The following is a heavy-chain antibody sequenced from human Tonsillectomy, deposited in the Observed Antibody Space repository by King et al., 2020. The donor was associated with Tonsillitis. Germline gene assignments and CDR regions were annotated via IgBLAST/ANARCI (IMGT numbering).Heavy chain of an antibody. Sequence: VQLVESGGVVVQPGGSLRLSCAASGFTFDNYAMYWVRQAPGKGLEWISLITWDGGSTYYGDSVRGRFTISRDNTKKSLYLQMNSLRPEDTALYYCVKGMFAGGSSYLNFDYWGQGTLVPVAS. CDR3: VKGMFAGGSSYLNFDY. D-gene: IGHD6-6*01. J-gene: IGHJ4*02. CDR2: ITWDGGST. CDR1: GFTFDNYA. V-gene: IGHV3-43D*03.